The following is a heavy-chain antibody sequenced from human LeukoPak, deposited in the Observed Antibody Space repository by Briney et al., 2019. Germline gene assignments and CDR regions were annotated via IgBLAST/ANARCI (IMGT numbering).Heavy chain of an antibody. D-gene: IGHD3-3*01. CDR1: GYSISSGYY. Sequence: SETLSLTCTVSGYSISSGYYWGWIRQPPGKGLEWIGSIYHSGSTYYNPSLKSRVTISVDTSKNQFSLKLSSVTAADTAVYYCAREPFHYDLWSGYWGDFDYWGQGTLVTVSS. CDR2: IYHSGST. J-gene: IGHJ4*02. V-gene: IGHV4-38-2*02. CDR3: AREPFHYDLWSGYWGDFDY.